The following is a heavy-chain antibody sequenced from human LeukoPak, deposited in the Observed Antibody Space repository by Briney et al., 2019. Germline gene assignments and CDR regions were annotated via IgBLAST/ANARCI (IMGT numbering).Heavy chain of an antibody. Sequence: GASVKVSCKASGYTFTSYGISWVRQAPGQGLEWMGWISAYNGNTSYAQKLQGRVTMTTDTSTSTAYMELRSLRSDDTAVYYCARECPYYYDSSGLYGMDVWGQGTTVTVSS. CDR1: GYTFTSYG. J-gene: IGHJ6*02. V-gene: IGHV1-18*01. CDR3: ARECPYYYDSSGLYGMDV. CDR2: ISAYNGNT. D-gene: IGHD3-22*01.